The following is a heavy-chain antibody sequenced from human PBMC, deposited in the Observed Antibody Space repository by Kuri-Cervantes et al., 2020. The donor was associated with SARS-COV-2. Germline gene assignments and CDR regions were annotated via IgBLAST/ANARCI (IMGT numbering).Heavy chain of an antibody. CDR2: ISSSSSTI. V-gene: IGHV3-11*04. CDR1: GFTFSDYY. CDR3: ARVFSSGYCSSTSCYDFDY. J-gene: IGHJ4*02. Sequence: GESLKISCAASGFTFSDYYMTWIRQAPGKGLEWVSYISSSSSTIYYADSVKGRFTISRDNAKNSLYLQMNSLRAEDTAVYYCARVFSSGYCSSTSCYDFDYWGQGTLVTVSS. D-gene: IGHD2-2*01.